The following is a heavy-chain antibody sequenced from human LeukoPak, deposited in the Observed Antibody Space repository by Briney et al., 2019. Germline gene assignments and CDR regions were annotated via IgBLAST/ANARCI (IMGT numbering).Heavy chain of an antibody. CDR3: ARDRSWDTAMATKDPTYYYYYMDV. CDR1: GFTFSSYS. D-gene: IGHD5-18*01. V-gene: IGHV3-20*01. CDR2: INWNGGST. J-gene: IGHJ6*03. Sequence: GGSLRLSCAASGFTFSSYSMNWVRQAPGKGLEWVSGINWNGGSTGYADSVKGRFTISRDNAKNSLYLQMNSLRAEDTALYHCARDRSWDTAMATKDPTYYYYYMDVWGKGTTVTVSS.